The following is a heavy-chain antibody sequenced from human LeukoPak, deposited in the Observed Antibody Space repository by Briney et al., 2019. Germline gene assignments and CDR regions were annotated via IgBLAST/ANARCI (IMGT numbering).Heavy chain of an antibody. J-gene: IGHJ4*02. CDR3: ASGYCSGGSCYLDY. V-gene: IGHV1-69*04. Sequence: SVKVSCKASGGTFSSYAISWVRQAPGQGLEWMGRIIPILGIANYAQKFQGRVTITADKSTSTAYMELSSLRSEDTAVYYCASGYCSGGSCYLDYWGQGTLVTVSS. CDR1: GGTFSSYA. D-gene: IGHD2-15*01. CDR2: IIPILGIA.